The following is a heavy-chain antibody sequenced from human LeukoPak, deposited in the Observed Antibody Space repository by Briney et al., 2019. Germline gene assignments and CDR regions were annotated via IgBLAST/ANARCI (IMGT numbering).Heavy chain of an antibody. D-gene: IGHD5-18*01. CDR1: GGSISSYY. Sequence: SGTLSLTCTVSGGSISSYYWSWIRQPPGKGLEWIGYIYYSGSTNYNPSLKSRVTISVDTSKNQFSLKLSSVTAADTAVYYCARVVDTAMVLDYWGQGTLVTVSS. CDR3: ARVVDTAMVLDY. CDR2: IYYSGST. J-gene: IGHJ4*02. V-gene: IGHV4-59*08.